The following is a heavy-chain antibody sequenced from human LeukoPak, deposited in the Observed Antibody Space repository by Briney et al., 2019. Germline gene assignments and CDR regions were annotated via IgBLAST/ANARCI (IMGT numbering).Heavy chain of an antibody. Sequence: GGSLRLSCAASGFSFSTYWMHWVRQVPGTGLVWVSRTNTDGSITDYADSVKGRFTISRDNSKNTLYLQMNSLRAEDTAVYYCAKSFRYYDSSGYLHFDYWGQGTLVTVSS. D-gene: IGHD3-22*01. J-gene: IGHJ4*02. CDR3: AKSFRYYDSSGYLHFDY. CDR1: GFSFSTYW. CDR2: TNTDGSIT. V-gene: IGHV3-74*01.